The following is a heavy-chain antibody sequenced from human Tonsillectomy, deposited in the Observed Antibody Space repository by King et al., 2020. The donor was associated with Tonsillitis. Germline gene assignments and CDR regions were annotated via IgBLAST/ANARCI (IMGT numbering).Heavy chain of an antibody. CDR2: ISGRNGNT. CDR1: GYTFTGYG. D-gene: IGHD6-13*01. CDR3: ARDAKGSTWYPDDAFDI. J-gene: IGHJ3*02. V-gene: IGHV1-18*04. Sequence: VQLVESGAEVKKPGASVKVSCKASGYTFTGYGISWVRQAPGQGLEWLGWISGRNGNTNYVQKVQGRVTMTTDTSTNTAFMELRSLRSDDTAIYYCARDAKGSTWYPDDAFDIWGLGTLVTVSS.